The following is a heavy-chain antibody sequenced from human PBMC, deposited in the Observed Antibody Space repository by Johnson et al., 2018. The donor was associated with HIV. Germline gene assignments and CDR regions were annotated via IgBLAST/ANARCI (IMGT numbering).Heavy chain of an antibody. CDR3: ATHYYDSINAFDI. V-gene: IGHV3-66*01. D-gene: IGHD3-22*01. J-gene: IGHJ3*02. Sequence: EVQLVESGGGLVQPGGSLRLSCAASGFTVSSNYMSWVRQAPGKGLEWVSVIYSGGSTYYADSVKGRFTISRDNSKNTLYLQMNSLRAEDTALYYCATHYYDSINAFDIWGQGTMVTVSS. CDR1: GFTVSSNY. CDR2: IYSGGST.